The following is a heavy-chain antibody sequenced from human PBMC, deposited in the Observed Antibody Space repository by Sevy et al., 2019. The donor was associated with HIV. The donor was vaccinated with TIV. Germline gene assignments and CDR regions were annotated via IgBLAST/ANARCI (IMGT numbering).Heavy chain of an antibody. D-gene: IGHD2-8*01. CDR2: LGGSGDTT. J-gene: IGHJ5*02. Sequence: GGSLRLSCAASGFTFSSYAMSWVRQAPEKGLEWVSTLGGSGDTTYYADSVKGRFTISRDNAKNSLNLQMNSLRAEDTAVYYCTRNGGAFDNGFDPWGQGTLVTVSS. CDR3: TRNGGAFDNGFDP. V-gene: IGHV3-23*01. CDR1: GFTFSSYA.